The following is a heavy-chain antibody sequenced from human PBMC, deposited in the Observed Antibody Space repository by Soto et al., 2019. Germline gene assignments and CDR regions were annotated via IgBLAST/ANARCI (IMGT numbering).Heavy chain of an antibody. CDR2: IYYSGST. CDR3: ARDRIVGASDWYFDL. Sequence: QLQLQESGPGLVKPSETLSLTCTVSGGSISSSSYYWGWIRQPPGKGLEWIGSIYYSGSTYYNPSLKSRVTISVDTSKNQFSLKLSSVTAADTAVYYCARDRIVGASDWYFDLWGRGTLVIVSS. V-gene: IGHV4-39*01. D-gene: IGHD1-26*01. CDR1: GGSISSSSYY. J-gene: IGHJ2*01.